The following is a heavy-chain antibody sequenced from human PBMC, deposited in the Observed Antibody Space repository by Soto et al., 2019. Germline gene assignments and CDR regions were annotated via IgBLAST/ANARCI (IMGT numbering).Heavy chain of an antibody. CDR3: ARLLFLEWFDDY. CDR2: ISTYNGNT. Sequence: ASVKVSCKTSGYTFTSYGISWVRQAPGQGLEWMGRISTYNGNTNYAQKFQGRATMTTDTSTTTAYMELRSLKSDDTAVYYCARLLFLEWFDDYWGQGTLVTVS. J-gene: IGHJ4*02. V-gene: IGHV1-18*04. CDR1: GYTFTSYG. D-gene: IGHD3-3*01.